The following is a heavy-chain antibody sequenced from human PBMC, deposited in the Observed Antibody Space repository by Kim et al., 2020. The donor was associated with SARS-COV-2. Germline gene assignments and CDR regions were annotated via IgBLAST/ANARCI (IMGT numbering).Heavy chain of an antibody. V-gene: IGHV4-61*01. CDR1: GGSVSSGSYY. J-gene: IGHJ4*02. CDR3: ARDRSGWYSYFDY. CDR2: IYYSGST. D-gene: IGHD6-19*01. Sequence: SETLSLTCTVSGGSVSSGSYYWSWIRQPPGKGLEWIGYIYYSGSTNYNPSLKSRVTISVDTSKNQFSLKLSSVTAADTAVYYCARDRSGWYSYFDYWGQGTLVTVSS.